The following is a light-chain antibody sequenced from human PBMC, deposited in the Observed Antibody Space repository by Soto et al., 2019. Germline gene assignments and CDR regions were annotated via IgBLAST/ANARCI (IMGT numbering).Light chain of an antibody. V-gene: IGKV1-33*01. Sequence: DIQMTQSPSSLSASVGDRVTITCQANQDISNYLNWYQQKPGKAPKILIYDASVLEAGVPSRFGGGGSGTHFTLTISSLQAEDVATYYCQQFDNLPLTFGGGTKVEIK. CDR1: QDISNY. J-gene: IGKJ4*01. CDR3: QQFDNLPLT. CDR2: DAS.